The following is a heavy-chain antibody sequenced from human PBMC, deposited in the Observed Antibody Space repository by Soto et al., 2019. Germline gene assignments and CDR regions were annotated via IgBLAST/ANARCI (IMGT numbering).Heavy chain of an antibody. J-gene: IGHJ6*03. V-gene: IGHV4-59*01. CDR3: AKGAGDVYYYYYYMDV. Sequence: SETLSLTCTVSGGSISSYYWSWIRQPPGKGLEWIGYIYYSGSTNYNPSLKSRVTISVDTSKNQFSLKLSSVTAADTAAYYCAKGAGDVYYYYYYMDVWGKGTTVTVSS. CDR1: GGSISSYY. CDR2: IYYSGST.